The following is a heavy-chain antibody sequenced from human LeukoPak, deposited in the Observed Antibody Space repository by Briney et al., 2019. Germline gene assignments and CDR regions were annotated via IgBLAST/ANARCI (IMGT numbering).Heavy chain of an antibody. D-gene: IGHD3-10*01. Sequence: ASVKVSCKGSGGTFFSSGIIWVRQAPGQGLEWMGRIIPMFGVTDYAQKLQGRVTITADKSTSTAYMELRSLTSEDTAVYYCARRARGFSLQYALDVWGQGTTVTVSS. J-gene: IGHJ6*02. CDR2: IIPMFGVT. CDR1: GGTFFSSG. CDR3: ARRARGFSLQYALDV. V-gene: IGHV1-69*04.